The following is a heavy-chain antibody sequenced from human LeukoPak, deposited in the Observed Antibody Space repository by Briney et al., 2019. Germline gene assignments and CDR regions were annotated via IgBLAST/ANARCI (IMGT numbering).Heavy chain of an antibody. Sequence: GESLKISCKTFGYTFTYYWIGWVRQMPGKGLEWMGIIYPGDSDVRYSPSFQGQVTISADESISTAYLQWSSLKASDTAMYYCARTTYDSSTSQTILFDSWGQGTLVTVSS. CDR1: GYTFTYYW. CDR3: ARTTYDSSTSQTILFDS. J-gene: IGHJ4*02. D-gene: IGHD3-22*01. CDR2: IYPGDSDV. V-gene: IGHV5-51*01.